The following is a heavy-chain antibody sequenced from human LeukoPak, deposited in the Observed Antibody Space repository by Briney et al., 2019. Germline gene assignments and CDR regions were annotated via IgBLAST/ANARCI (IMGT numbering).Heavy chain of an antibody. J-gene: IGHJ6*04. V-gene: IGHV1-3*01. CDR2: ISAGNGNT. CDR1: GYSFTDYG. Sequence: GASVKVSCKASGYSFTDYGVHWVRQAPGQRLEWLGWISAGNGNTKYSQMFQGRVTITRDTSASTAYMELRGLRSEDTAVYYCARMEWNDFGDYYYYGMDVWGKGTTVTVSS. D-gene: IGHD1-1*01. CDR3: ARMEWNDFGDYYYYGMDV.